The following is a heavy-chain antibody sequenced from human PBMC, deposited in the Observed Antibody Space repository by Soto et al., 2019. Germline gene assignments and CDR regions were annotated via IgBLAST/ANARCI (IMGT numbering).Heavy chain of an antibody. CDR2: IYHSGST. Sequence: QLQLQESGSGLVKPSQTLSLTCAVSGGSISSGGYSWSWIRQPPGKGLEWIGYIYHSGSTYYNPSLQCRVTISVDRSKNQFSLTLSSVTAADTAVYYCARGADIVAGGFDYWGQGTLVTVSS. J-gene: IGHJ4*02. CDR1: GGSISSGGYS. CDR3: ARGADIVAGGFDY. V-gene: IGHV4-30-2*01. D-gene: IGHD5-12*01.